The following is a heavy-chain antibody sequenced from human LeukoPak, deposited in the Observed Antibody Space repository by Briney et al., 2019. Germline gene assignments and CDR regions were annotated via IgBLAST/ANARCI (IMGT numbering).Heavy chain of an antibody. CDR3: ARRSPGEVFDI. CDR2: IYYSGGT. J-gene: IGHJ3*02. V-gene: IGHV4-59*11. CDR1: GGSISSHY. D-gene: IGHD7-27*01. Sequence: PSETLSLTCTVSGGSISSHYWNWIRQPPGKGLEWIGYIYYSGGTNYNPSLKSRVTISVDTSKNQFSLKLSSVTAADTAVYYCARRSPGEVFDIWGQGTMVTVSS.